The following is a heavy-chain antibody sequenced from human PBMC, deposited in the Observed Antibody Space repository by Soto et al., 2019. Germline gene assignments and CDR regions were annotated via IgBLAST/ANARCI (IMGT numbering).Heavy chain of an antibody. CDR2: IYYSGST. J-gene: IGHJ4*02. CDR3: ARGPILDY. CDR1: VCSISIYY. V-gene: IGHV4-59*01. Sequence: SETLSLTCTVSVCSISIYYLSWIRQPPGKGLEWIGYIYYSGSTNYNPSLKSRVTISVDTSKNQFSLKLSSVTAADTAVYYCARGPILDYWGQGTLVTVSS.